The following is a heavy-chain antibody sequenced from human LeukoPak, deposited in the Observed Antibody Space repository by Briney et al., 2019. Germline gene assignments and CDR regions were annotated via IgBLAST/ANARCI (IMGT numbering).Heavy chain of an antibody. CDR2: ISSSGSTI. J-gene: IGHJ4*02. CDR3: ARGGRHKVTAAVSDHFDY. CDR1: GFTFSDYY. D-gene: IGHD2-21*02. Sequence: PGGSLRLSCAASGFTFSDYYMSWIRQAPGKGLEWVSYISSSGSTIYYADSVKGRFTISRDNAKNSLYLQMNSLRAEDTAVYYCARGGRHKVTAAVSDHFDYWGQGTLVSVSS. V-gene: IGHV3-11*04.